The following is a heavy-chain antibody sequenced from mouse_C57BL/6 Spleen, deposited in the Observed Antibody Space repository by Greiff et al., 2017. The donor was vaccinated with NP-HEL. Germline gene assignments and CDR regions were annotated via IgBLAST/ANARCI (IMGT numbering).Heavy chain of an antibody. CDR2: INPNYGTT. CDR1: GYSFTDYN. Sequence: VHVKQSGPELVKPGASVKISCKASGYSFTDYNMNWVKQSNGKSLEWIGVINPNYGTTSYNQKFKGKATLTVDQSSSTAYMQLNSLTSEDSAVYYFATYYGNLSFAYWGQGTLVTVSA. V-gene: IGHV1-39*01. D-gene: IGHD2-10*01. J-gene: IGHJ3*01. CDR3: ATYYGNLSFAY.